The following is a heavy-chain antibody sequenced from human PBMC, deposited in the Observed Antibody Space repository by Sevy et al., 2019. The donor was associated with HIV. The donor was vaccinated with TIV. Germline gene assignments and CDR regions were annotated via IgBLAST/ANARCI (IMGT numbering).Heavy chain of an antibody. CDR1: GGSITSNNYY. Sequence: SETLSLTCSVSGGSITSNNYYWGWIRQPPGKGLEWIGSIYHSGNTYYNPSLKSRVTVSVDTSRGHFSLKVTSVAASDTAVYFFASQPGYRSTYYGFSLSRTFDSWGPGTLVTVSS. CDR3: ASQPGYRSTYYGFSLSRTFDS. D-gene: IGHD6-19*01. V-gene: IGHV4-39*01. J-gene: IGHJ4*02. CDR2: IYHSGNT.